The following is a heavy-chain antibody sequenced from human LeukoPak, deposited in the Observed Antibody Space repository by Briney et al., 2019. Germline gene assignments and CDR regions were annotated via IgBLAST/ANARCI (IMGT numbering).Heavy chain of an antibody. CDR3: AKDLDARSYYDSSPPPFDY. CDR1: GFTFDDYA. J-gene: IGHJ4*02. V-gene: IGHV3-9*01. Sequence: GGSLRLSCAASGFTFDDYAMHWVRQAPGKGLEWVSGINWDSIAIGYADSVRGRFTISRDNAKNSLYLQMNSLRAEDTALYYCAKDLDARSYYDSSPPPFDYWGQGTLVTVSS. D-gene: IGHD3-22*01. CDR2: INWDSIAI.